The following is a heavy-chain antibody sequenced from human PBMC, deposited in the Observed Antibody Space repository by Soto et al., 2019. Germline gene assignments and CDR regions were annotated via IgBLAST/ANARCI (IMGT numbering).Heavy chain of an antibody. CDR2: IYSGGST. J-gene: IGHJ3*02. CDR1: GFTVSSNY. Sequence: PGGSLRLSCAASGFTVSSNYMSWVRQAPGKGLEWVSVIYSGGSTYYADSVKGRFTISRDNSKNTLYLQMNSLRAEDTAVYYCASSTGRRRGVAFDIWGQGTMVTVSS. D-gene: IGHD3-10*01. V-gene: IGHV3-53*01. CDR3: ASSTGRRRGVAFDI.